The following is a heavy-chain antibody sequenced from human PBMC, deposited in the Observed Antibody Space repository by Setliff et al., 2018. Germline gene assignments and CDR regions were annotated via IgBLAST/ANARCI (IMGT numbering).Heavy chain of an antibody. Sequence: LRLSCVASGFTFSDYYMSWIRQAPGKGLEWVSYITSSGGDTYYADSVKGRFTISRDNSKNSLYLQMNSLRAEDTAVYYCARDWEQRGYYFDYWGQGTLVTVSS. CDR3: ARDWEQRGYYFDY. J-gene: IGHJ4*02. CDR2: ITSSGGDT. V-gene: IGHV3-11*06. D-gene: IGHD1-26*01. CDR1: GFTFSDYY.